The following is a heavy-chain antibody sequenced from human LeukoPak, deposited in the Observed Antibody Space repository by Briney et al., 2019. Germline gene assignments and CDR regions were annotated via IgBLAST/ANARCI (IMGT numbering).Heavy chain of an antibody. CDR3: AREGNRRAFDI. Sequence: GGSLRLSCAAAGFTFSNYWMSWVRQAPGKGLEWVANIKQDETEKDYVDSVKGRFTISRDNAKNSLYLQMNSLRNEDTAVYYCAREGNRRAFDIWGQGTMVTASS. CDR2: IKQDETEK. V-gene: IGHV3-7*01. J-gene: IGHJ3*02. CDR1: GFTFSNYW. D-gene: IGHD1-14*01.